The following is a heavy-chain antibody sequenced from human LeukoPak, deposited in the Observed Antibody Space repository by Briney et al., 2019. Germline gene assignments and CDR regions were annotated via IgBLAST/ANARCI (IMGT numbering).Heavy chain of an antibody. CDR1: GGSFSGYY. CDR3: ARGLGTMIQ. CDR2: INHSGST. V-gene: IGHV4-34*01. Sequence: PSETLSLTCAVYGGSFSGYYWSWIRQPPGKGLEWIGEINHSGSTNYNPSLKSRVTISVDTSKNQFSLKLSSVTAADTAVYYCARGLGTMIQWGQGTLLTVSS. D-gene: IGHD3-22*01. J-gene: IGHJ4*02.